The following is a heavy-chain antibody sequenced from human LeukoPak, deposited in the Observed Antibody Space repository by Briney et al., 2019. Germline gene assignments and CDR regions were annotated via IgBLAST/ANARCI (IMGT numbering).Heavy chain of an antibody. V-gene: IGHV4-34*01. D-gene: IGHD3-9*01. CDR2: INHSGST. J-gene: IGHJ4*02. CDR3: ARGILTGYSLYFDY. Sequence: SETLSLTCAVYGGSFSGYYWSWIRQPPGKGLEWIGEINHSGSTNYNPSLKSRVTISVDTSKNQFSLKLSSVTAADTAVYYCARGILTGYSLYFDYWGQGTLVTVSS. CDR1: GGSFSGYY.